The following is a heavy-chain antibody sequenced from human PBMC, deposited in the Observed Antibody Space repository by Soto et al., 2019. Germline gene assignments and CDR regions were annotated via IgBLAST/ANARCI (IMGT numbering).Heavy chain of an antibody. D-gene: IGHD3-22*01. CDR2: IFYSGST. V-gene: IGHV4-31*03. Sequence: LSLTCTVSGGSISSGVYYWSWIRQHPGKGLEWIGYIFYSGSTYYNPSLKSRVTISVDTSKSQFSLKLSSVTAADTAVYYCAIYDSSGSRGFQHWGQGTLVTVSS. J-gene: IGHJ1*01. CDR3: AIYDSSGSRGFQH. CDR1: GGSISSGVYY.